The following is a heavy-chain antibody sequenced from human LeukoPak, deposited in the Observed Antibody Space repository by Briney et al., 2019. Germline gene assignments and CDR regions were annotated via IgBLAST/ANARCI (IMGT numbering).Heavy chain of an antibody. CDR3: ARYGSGSQTPY. J-gene: IGHJ4*02. CDR1: GGSISSSSYY. CDR2: IYYSGNT. V-gene: IGHV4-39*01. D-gene: IGHD3-10*01. Sequence: SETLSLTCTVSGGSISSSSYYWGWIRQPPGKGLEWIGSIYYSGNTYYNPSLKSRVTISVDTSKNQFSLKLSSVTAADTAVYYCARYGSGSQTPYWGQGTLVTVSS.